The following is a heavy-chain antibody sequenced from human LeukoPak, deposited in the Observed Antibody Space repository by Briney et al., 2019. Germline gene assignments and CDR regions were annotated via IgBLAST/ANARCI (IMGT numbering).Heavy chain of an antibody. CDR2: LIPIFGTA. D-gene: IGHD6-6*01. Sequence: GASVKVSCKASGYTFTNYGISWVRQAPGQGLEWMGGLIPIFGTANYAQKFQGRVTITADKSTSTAYMELSSLRSEDTAVYYCASSSSEYSSSSAWGQGTLVTVSS. J-gene: IGHJ5*02. CDR1: GYTFTNYG. CDR3: ASSSSEYSSSSA. V-gene: IGHV1-69*06.